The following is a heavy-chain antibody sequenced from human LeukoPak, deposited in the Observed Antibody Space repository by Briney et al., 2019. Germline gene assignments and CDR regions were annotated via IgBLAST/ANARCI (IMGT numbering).Heavy chain of an antibody. D-gene: IGHD6-13*01. CDR3: ARDPFYVAAGTRGDY. CDR1: GFRFSDFQ. CDR2: ISSRGTSI. V-gene: IGHV3-11*04. Sequence: PGGSLRLSCATSGFRFSDFQMTWIRQAPGKGLEWISTISSRGTSISYAEPVEGRFTISRDNGENSLYLQMNSLRAEDTAVYYCARDPFYVAAGTRGDYWGQGTLVTVSS. J-gene: IGHJ4*02.